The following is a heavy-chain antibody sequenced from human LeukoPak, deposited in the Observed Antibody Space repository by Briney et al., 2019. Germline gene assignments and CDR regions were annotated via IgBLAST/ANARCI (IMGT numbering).Heavy chain of an antibody. Sequence: ASVKVSCKASGYTFTGYYMHWVRQAPGQGLEWMGWINPNSGGTNYAQKFQGRVTMTRDTSISTAYMELSSLRSEDTAVYYCARDRNYYDSSGYSHDYWGQGTLVTVSS. CDR1: GYTFTGYY. J-gene: IGHJ4*02. V-gene: IGHV1-2*02. D-gene: IGHD3-22*01. CDR3: ARDRNYYDSSGYSHDY. CDR2: INPNSGGT.